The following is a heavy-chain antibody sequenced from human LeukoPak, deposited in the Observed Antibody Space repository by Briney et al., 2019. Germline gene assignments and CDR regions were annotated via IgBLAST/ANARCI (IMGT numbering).Heavy chain of an antibody. CDR1: GGTFSSYA. CDR3: ASSVLQGRSFDKAHDACDI. J-gene: IGHJ3*02. D-gene: IGHD3-10*01. Sequence: SVTVSCKASGGTFSSYANSWVRQAPGQGLEWMGRTIPILGIANYAQKFQGRVTITEDQSTITAYVELSSLRSEDTAVYYCASSVLQGRSFDKAHDACDIWGQGTMVTVSS. CDR2: TIPILGIA. V-gene: IGHV1-69*04.